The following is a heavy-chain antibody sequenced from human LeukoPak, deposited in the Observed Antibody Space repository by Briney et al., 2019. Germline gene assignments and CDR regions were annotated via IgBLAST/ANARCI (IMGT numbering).Heavy chain of an antibody. CDR2: IYSGGST. Sequence: GGSLRLSCAASEFTVSSNYMSWIRQAPGKGLEWVSVIYSGGSTYYADSVKGRFTISRDKSKNTLYLQMNSLRAEDTAVYYCASTQRGDYFDYWGQGTLVTVSS. D-gene: IGHD2-15*01. CDR3: ASTQRGDYFDY. J-gene: IGHJ4*02. CDR1: EFTVSSNY. V-gene: IGHV3-66*01.